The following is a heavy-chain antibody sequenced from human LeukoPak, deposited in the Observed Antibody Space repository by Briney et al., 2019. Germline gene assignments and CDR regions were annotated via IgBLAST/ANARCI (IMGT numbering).Heavy chain of an antibody. D-gene: IGHD3-22*01. CDR1: GFTFSSYA. V-gene: IGHV3-23*01. J-gene: IGHJ3*02. Sequence: GGSLRLSCAASGFTFSSYAMSWVRQAPGKGLEWVSAISGSGGSTYYADSVKGRFTISRDNSKNTLYLQMNSLRAEDTAVYYCAHEMGSYDSSGYNAFDIWGQGTMVTVSS. CDR3: AHEMGSYDSSGYNAFDI. CDR2: ISGSGGST.